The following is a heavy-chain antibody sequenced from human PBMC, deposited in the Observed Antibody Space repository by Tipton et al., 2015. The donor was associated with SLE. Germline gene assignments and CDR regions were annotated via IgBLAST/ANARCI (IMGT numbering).Heavy chain of an antibody. D-gene: IGHD1-26*01. CDR3: AKKLGIVGARGAFDI. CDR2: ISGSGGST. CDR1: GFTFSSYG. V-gene: IGHV3-23*01. J-gene: IGHJ3*02. Sequence: SLRLSCAASGFTFSSYGMSWVRQAPGKGLEWVSAISGSGGSTYYADSVKGRFTISRDNSKNTLYLQMNSLRAEDTAVYYCAKKLGIVGARGAFDIWGQGTMVTVSS.